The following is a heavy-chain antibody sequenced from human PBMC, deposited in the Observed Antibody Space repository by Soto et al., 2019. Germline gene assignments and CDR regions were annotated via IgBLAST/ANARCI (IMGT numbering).Heavy chain of an antibody. CDR2: MNPNSGNT. D-gene: IGHD6-19*01. CDR3: ERERTVAGNDY. CDR1: GYTFTSYD. Sequence: GASVKVSCKASGYTFTSYDINWVRQATGQGLEWMGWMNPNSGNTGYAQKFQGRVTMTRNTSISTAYMELSSLRSEDTAVYYCERERTVAGNDYCGQRNLVPVSS. V-gene: IGHV1-8*01. J-gene: IGHJ4*02.